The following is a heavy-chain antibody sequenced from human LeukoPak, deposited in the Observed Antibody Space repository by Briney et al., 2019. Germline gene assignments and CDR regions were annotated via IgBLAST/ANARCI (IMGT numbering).Heavy chain of an antibody. CDR2: INPNSGGT. CDR3: ARGDSSSSPYYYYYMDV. V-gene: IGHV1-2*02. CDR1: GYTFTGYY. J-gene: IGHJ6*03. Sequence: ASVKVSCKASGYTFTGYYMHWVRQAPGQGLEWMGWINPNSGGTNYAQKFQGRVTMTRDTSISTAYMELSRLRSDDTAVYYCARGDSSSSPYYYYYMDVWGKGTTVTVSS. D-gene: IGHD6-6*01.